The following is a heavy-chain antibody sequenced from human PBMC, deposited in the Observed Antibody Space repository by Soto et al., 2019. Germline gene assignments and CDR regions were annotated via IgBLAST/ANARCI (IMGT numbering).Heavy chain of an antibody. CDR3: AREGSLRGGFDY. Sequence: PGGSLRLSCAASGFTFSDHYMDWVRQAPGKGLEWVGRTRNKANSYTTEYAASVKGRFTISRDDSKNSLYLQMNSLKTEDTAVYYCAREGSLRGGFDYWGQGTLVTVSS. CDR1: GFTFSDHY. V-gene: IGHV3-72*01. D-gene: IGHD3-10*01. CDR2: TRNKANSYTT. J-gene: IGHJ4*02.